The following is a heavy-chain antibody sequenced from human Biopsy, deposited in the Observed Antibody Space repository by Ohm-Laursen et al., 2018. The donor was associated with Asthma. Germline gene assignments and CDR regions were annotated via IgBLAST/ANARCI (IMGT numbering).Heavy chain of an antibody. D-gene: IGHD2-8*01. CDR3: ASGPQWSGLDV. J-gene: IGHJ6*02. CDR1: RGSFRGYV. Sequence: SETLSLTCAYRGSFRGYVWTWIRQPPGKGLKWIGEIPQGGATTFNPSLKSRVTISIDPSKSQLSLRLTSMTAADTAVYYCASGPQWSGLDVWGQGTTVTVSS. V-gene: IGHV4-34*01. CDR2: IPQGGAT.